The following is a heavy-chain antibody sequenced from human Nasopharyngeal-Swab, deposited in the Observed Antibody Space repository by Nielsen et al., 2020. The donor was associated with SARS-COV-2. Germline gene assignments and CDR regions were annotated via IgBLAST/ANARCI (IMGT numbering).Heavy chain of an antibody. CDR2: ISSSGSTI. D-gene: IGHD1-26*01. CDR1: GFTFSSYE. V-gene: IGHV3-48*03. J-gene: IGHJ6*02. Sequence: GGSLRLSCAASGFTFSSYEMNWVRQAPGKGLEWVSYISSSGSTIYYADSVKGRFTISRDNAKNPLYLQMNSLRAEDTAVYYCARGGYSGSYRDYGMDVWGQGTTGTVSS. CDR3: ARGGYSGSYRDYGMDV.